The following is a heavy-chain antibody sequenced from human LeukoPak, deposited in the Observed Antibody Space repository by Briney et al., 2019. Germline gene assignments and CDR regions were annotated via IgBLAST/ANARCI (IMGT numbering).Heavy chain of an antibody. D-gene: IGHD3-9*01. CDR1: GGSFSGYY. CDR3: ARGLGYYDILTGYSYYYYYGMDV. CDR2: INYSGST. Sequence: PSETLSLTCAVYGGSFSGYYWSWIRQPPGKGLEWIGEINYSGSTNYNPSLKSRVTISVDTSKNQFSLKLSSVTAADTAVYYCARGLGYYDILTGYSYYYYYGMDVWGQGTTVTVSS. V-gene: IGHV4-34*01. J-gene: IGHJ6*02.